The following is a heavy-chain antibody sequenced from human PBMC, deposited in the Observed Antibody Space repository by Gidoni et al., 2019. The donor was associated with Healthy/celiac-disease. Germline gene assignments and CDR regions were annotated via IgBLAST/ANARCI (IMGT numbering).Heavy chain of an antibody. CDR3: ATLPLPTYYYYGMDV. CDR1: GFPFSDYY. Sequence: QVQLVESGGGLVKPGGSLRLSCAASGFPFSDYYMSWIRQAPGKGLEWVSYISSSSSYTNYADSVKGRFTISRDNAKNSLYLQMNSLRAEDTAVYYCATLPLPTYYYYGMDVWGQGTTVTVSS. D-gene: IGHD2-21*01. V-gene: IGHV3-11*06. J-gene: IGHJ6*02. CDR2: ISSSSSYT.